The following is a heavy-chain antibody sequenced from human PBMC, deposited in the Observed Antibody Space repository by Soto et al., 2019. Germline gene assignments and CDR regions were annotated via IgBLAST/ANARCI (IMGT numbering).Heavy chain of an antibody. CDR3: AKDFARTDASDI. J-gene: IGHJ3*02. CDR2: ISGSGDVT. V-gene: IGHV3-23*01. Sequence: SLRLSCAASRFTFSSSAMTWVRQAPGKGLEWISAISGSGDVTYYADSVKGRFTVSRDNSKNTLYLQMHTLRAEDTAVYYCAKDFARTDASDIWGQGTTVT. CDR1: RFTFSSSA.